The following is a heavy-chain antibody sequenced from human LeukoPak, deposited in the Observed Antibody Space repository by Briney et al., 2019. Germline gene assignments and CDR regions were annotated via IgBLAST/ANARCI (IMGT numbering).Heavy chain of an antibody. V-gene: IGHV1-24*01. D-gene: IGHD3-22*01. CDR2: FDPEDGET. J-gene: IGHJ1*01. CDR3: ATVRYDSSGYYYAEYFQH. Sequence: AASVKVSCRVSGYTLTELSMHWVRQAPGKGLEWMGGFDPEDGETTYAQKFQGRVTMTEDTSTDTAYMELSSLRSEDTAVYYCATVRYDSSGYYYAEYFQHWGQGTLVTVSS. CDR1: GYTLTELS.